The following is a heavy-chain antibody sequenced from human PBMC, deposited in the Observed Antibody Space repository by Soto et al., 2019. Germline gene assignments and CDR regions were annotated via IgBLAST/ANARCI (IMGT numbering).Heavy chain of an antibody. CDR2: IYYSGST. D-gene: IGHD2-2*01. CDR1: GGSISSGGYY. CDR3: ARDRSTSLSPYYMDV. V-gene: IGHV4-31*03. J-gene: IGHJ6*03. Sequence: SETLSLTCTVSGGSISSGGYYWSWIRQHPGKGLEWIGYIYYSGSTYYNPSLKSRVTISVDTSKNQFSLKLSSVTAADTAVYYCARDRSTSLSPYYMDVWGKGTTVTVSS.